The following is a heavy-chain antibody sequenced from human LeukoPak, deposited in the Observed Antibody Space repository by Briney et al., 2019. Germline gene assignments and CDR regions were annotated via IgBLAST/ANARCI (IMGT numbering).Heavy chain of an antibody. Sequence: SQTLSLTCTVSGGSHSSGGYYWSWIRQHPGKGLEWIGYIYYSGSTYYNPSLKSRVTISVDTSKNQFSLKLSSVTAADTAVYYCARAGKQQLPHYWGQGTLVTVSS. CDR3: ARAGKQQLPHY. D-gene: IGHD6-13*01. CDR1: GGSHSSGGYY. CDR2: IYYSGST. J-gene: IGHJ4*02. V-gene: IGHV4-31*03.